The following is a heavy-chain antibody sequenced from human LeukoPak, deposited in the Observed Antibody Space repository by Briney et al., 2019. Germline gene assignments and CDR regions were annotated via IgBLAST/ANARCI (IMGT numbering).Heavy chain of an antibody. D-gene: IGHD6-13*01. J-gene: IGHJ4*02. CDR1: GYTFTNYT. Sequence: ASVKVSCKASGYTFTNYTIHWVRQAPGQRLEWMGWINAGNGNTKYSQKFQGRVTITRDTSASTAYMELSSLRSEDTAVYYCARDRAYNSSWSFDSWGQGTLVTVSS. V-gene: IGHV1-3*01. CDR3: ARDRAYNSSWSFDS. CDR2: INAGNGNT.